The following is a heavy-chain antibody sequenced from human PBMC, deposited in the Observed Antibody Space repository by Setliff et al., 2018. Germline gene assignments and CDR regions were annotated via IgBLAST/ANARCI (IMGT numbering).Heavy chain of an antibody. CDR2: ISPHTGIT. Sequence: ASVKVSCKASGYAFSDYGVTWVRQAPGQGLEWVGWISPHTGITYYAPNFEGRVSLTTDTSTSTAYMELKSLRSDDTAIYYCSRLVRYCTRTSCQRLSGDDYWGQGALVTVSS. CDR1: GYAFSDYG. D-gene: IGHD2-2*01. CDR3: SRLVRYCTRTSCQRLSGDDY. V-gene: IGHV1-18*01. J-gene: IGHJ4*02.